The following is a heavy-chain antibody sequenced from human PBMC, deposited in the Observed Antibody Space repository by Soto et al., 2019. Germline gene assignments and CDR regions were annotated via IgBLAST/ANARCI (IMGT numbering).Heavy chain of an antibody. Sequence: EVQVLESGGGLVQPGGSLRLSCAASGFTFSSYAMDWVRQAPGKGLEWVSGLSGGGGRTYYADSVKGRFTISRDNAKNTQYLDMSSLRADDTAIYYCAKDWRMACDFWTDYPRSYDFWGQGTLVTVSS. CDR1: GFTFSSYA. CDR2: LSGGGGRT. CDR3: AKDWRMACDFWTDYPRSYDF. D-gene: IGHD3-3*01. J-gene: IGHJ4*02. V-gene: IGHV3-23*01.